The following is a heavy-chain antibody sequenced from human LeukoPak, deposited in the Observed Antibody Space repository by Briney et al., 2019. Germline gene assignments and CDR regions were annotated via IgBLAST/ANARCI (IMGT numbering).Heavy chain of an antibody. Sequence: PSETLSLTCTVSGGSISSYYWSWIRQPPGKGLEWIGYIYYSGSTNYNPSLKSRVTISVATSKNQFSLKLSSVTAADTAVYYCARLQLEKVGATDTYYFDHWGQGTLVTVSS. D-gene: IGHD1-26*01. V-gene: IGHV4-59*01. CDR1: GGSISSYY. J-gene: IGHJ4*02. CDR3: ARLQLEKVGATDTYYFDH. CDR2: IYYSGST.